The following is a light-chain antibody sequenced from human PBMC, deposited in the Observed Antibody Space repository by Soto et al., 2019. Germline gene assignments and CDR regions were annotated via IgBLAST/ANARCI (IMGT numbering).Light chain of an antibody. CDR3: QQSYNVPFT. J-gene: IGKJ2*01. CDR1: QSITTY. V-gene: IGKV1-39*01. CDR2: TTS. Sequence: DIQMTQSPASLSASVGDRVTITCRASQSITTYLNWYQQRPGKAPILLIYTTSNLQTGVPSRFSGSGYGTDFTLTISSLQPEDFATYYCQQSYNVPFTFGQGTKVDIK.